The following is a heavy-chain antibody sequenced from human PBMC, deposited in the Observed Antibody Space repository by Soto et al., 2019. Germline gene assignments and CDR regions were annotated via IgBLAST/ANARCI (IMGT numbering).Heavy chain of an antibody. Sequence: ASVKVSCKASGYTFTYYTMHWVRQAPGQRLEWMGWINAGDGNTKYSPKFQGRVTITRDTSASTVYMELSSLRSEYTAVYFFKRDYYDSSGYYPKFDYWG. CDR1: GYTFTYYT. CDR2: INAGDGNT. CDR3: KRDYYDSSGYYPKFDY. V-gene: IGHV1-3*01. D-gene: IGHD3-22*01. J-gene: IGHJ4*01.